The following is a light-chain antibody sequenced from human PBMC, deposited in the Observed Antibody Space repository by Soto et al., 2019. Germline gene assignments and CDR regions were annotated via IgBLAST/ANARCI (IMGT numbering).Light chain of an antibody. CDR1: TIDVDSSNY. J-gene: IGLJ1*01. V-gene: IGLV2-11*01. CDR2: DVS. CDR3: CSYATTFYV. Sequence: QSVLTQPRSVSGSPGQSVTISCTGPTIDVDSSNYVSWYQQHPGKAPKLMIYDVSERPSGAPDRFSGSKSGSTASLTISGLQAEDEADYYCCSYATTFYVFGSGTKLTVL.